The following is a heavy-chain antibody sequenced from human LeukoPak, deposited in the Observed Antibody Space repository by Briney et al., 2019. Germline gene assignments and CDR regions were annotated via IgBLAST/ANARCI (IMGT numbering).Heavy chain of an antibody. CDR1: GFTFSGYA. V-gene: IGHV3-23*01. D-gene: IGHD2-2*01. Sequence: PGGSLRLSCAASGFTFSGYAMSWVRQAPGKGLEWDSAISGSGRSTYYADSVKGRFTISRDNSKNTLYLQLNSLRAEDTAVYYCAKEPAAPLYYFDYWGQGTLVTVSS. CDR2: ISGSGRST. J-gene: IGHJ4*02. CDR3: AKEPAAPLYYFDY.